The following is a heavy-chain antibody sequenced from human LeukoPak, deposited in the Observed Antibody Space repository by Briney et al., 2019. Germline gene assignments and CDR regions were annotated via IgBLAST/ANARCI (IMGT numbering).Heavy chain of an antibody. J-gene: IGHJ4*02. CDR3: ARDRYSSMWSVFEY. CDR2: IWYDGSNK. CDR1: GFTFSSFA. V-gene: IGHV3-33*01. Sequence: GGSLRLSCSASGFTFSSFAIHWVRQSPGKGLEWGAVIWYDGSNKLYADSVKGRFTISRDNSRNTLYLQMNSLSAEDTAVYYCARDRYSSMWSVFEYWGQGALVTVSS. D-gene: IGHD6-13*01.